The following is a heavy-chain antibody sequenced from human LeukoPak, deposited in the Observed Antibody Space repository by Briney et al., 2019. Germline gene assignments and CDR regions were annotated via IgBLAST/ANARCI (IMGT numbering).Heavy chain of an antibody. CDR3: ARLSSLANIAARGRTWLDP. D-gene: IGHD6-6*01. CDR1: GDSISTYY. V-gene: IGHV4-59*01. J-gene: IGHJ5*02. Sequence: SETLSLTCTVSGDSISTYYWSWIRQPPGKGLEGIGHIYYSGSTNYSPSLKSRVTISVDTSKNQFSLKLSSVTAADTAVYYCARLSSLANIAARGRTWLDPWGQGSLVTVSS. CDR2: IYYSGST.